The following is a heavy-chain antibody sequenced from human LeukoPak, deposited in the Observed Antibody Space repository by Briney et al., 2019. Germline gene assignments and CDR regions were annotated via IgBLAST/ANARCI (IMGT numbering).Heavy chain of an antibody. J-gene: IGHJ4*02. V-gene: IGHV3-74*01. CDR2: ISSDGRST. CDR3: ARGRSGNYCDY. Sequence: GGSLSLSCAASGFTFSNYWMYWVRQGPGKGLVWVSRISSDGRSTNYADSVKGRFTISRDNAKNTLFLQVNSLRADDTAVYYCARGRSGNYCDYWGQGTLVTVSS. CDR1: GFTFSNYW. D-gene: IGHD1-26*01.